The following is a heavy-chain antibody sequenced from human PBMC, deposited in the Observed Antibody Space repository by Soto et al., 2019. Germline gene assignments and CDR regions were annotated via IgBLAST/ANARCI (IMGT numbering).Heavy chain of an antibody. J-gene: IGHJ6*02. CDR3: ARDLGYSGYDFSHYYYYGMDV. CDR2: IWYDGSNK. D-gene: IGHD5-12*01. CDR1: GFTFSSYG. Sequence: GGSLRLSCAASGFTFSSYGMHWVRQAPGKGLEWVAVIWYDGSNKYYADSVKGRFTTSRDNSKNTLYLQMNSLRAEDTAVYYCARDLGYSGYDFSHYYYYGMDVWGQGTTVTVSS. V-gene: IGHV3-33*01.